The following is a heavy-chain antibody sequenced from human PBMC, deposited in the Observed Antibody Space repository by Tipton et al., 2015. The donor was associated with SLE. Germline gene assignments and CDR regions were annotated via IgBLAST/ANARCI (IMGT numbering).Heavy chain of an antibody. D-gene: IGHD1-26*01. J-gene: IGHJ6*02. V-gene: IGHV4-39*07. CDR1: GGSISSSSYY. Sequence: TLSLTCTVSGGSISSSSYYWGWIRQPPGKGLEWIGSIYYSGSTYYNPSLKSRVTISVDKSKNQFSLKLSSVTVADTAVYYCARLSGSEPAVWGQGTTVTVSS. CDR3: ARLSGSEPAV. CDR2: IYYSGST.